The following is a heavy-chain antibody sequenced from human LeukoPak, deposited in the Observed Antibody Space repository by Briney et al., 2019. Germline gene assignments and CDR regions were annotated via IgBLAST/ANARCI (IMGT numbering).Heavy chain of an antibody. CDR3: AKALGYYYMDV. J-gene: IGHJ6*03. Sequence: GGSLRLSCAASGFTFSSYDMHWVRQAPGKGLEWVAVISYDGSNKYYADSVKGRFTISRDNSKNTLYLQMNSLRAEDTAVYYCAKALGYYYMDVWGKGTTVTVSS. CDR1: GFTFSSYD. V-gene: IGHV3-30*18. CDR2: ISYDGSNK.